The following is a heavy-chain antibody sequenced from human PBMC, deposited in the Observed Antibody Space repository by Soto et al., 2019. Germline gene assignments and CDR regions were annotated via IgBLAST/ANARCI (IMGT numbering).Heavy chain of an antibody. Sequence: ASVKVSCKASGYTFTSYGISWVRQAPGQGLEWMGWISAYNGNTNYAQKLQGRVTMTTDTSTSTAYMELRSLRSDDTAVYYCARDPRRFGGLLDNWFDPWGQGTLVTVSS. V-gene: IGHV1-18*01. CDR1: GYTFTSYG. CDR3: ARDPRRFGGLLDNWFDP. D-gene: IGHD3-10*01. CDR2: ISAYNGNT. J-gene: IGHJ5*02.